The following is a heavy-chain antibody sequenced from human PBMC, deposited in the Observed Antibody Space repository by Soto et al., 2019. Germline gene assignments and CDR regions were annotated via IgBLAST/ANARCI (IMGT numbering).Heavy chain of an antibody. V-gene: IGHV5-51*01. CDR3: VRHRGSGDFSVLDAMDV. D-gene: IGHD3-22*01. CDR1: GYSFTSYW. CDR2: IYPGDSDT. J-gene: IGHJ6*02. Sequence: LGESLKISCKGSGYSFTSYWIGWVRQMPVKGLEWMGIIYPGDSDTRYSPSFQGQVTISADKSISTAYLQWSSLKASDSAIYYCVRHRGSGDFSVLDAMDVWGQGTTVTVSS.